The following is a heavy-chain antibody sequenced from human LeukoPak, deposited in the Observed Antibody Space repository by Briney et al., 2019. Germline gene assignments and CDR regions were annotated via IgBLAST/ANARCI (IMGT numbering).Heavy chain of an antibody. D-gene: IGHD3-3*01. Sequence: ASVKVSCMASGYTFTGYYMHWVRQAPGQGLEWMGWINPNSGGTNYAQKFQGRVTMTRDTSISTAYMELSRLRSDDTAVYYCARVIFGVVSNWFDPWGQGTLVTVSS. CDR1: GYTFTGYY. J-gene: IGHJ5*02. V-gene: IGHV1-2*02. CDR2: INPNSGGT. CDR3: ARVIFGVVSNWFDP.